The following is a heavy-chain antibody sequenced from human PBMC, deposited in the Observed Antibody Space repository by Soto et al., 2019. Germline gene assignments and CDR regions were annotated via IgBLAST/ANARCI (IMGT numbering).Heavy chain of an antibody. CDR2: TFFRSKWHT. J-gene: IGHJ6*02. Sequence: SQTLSLTCVISGDTVSSGNAAWNWIRQSPSSGLQWLGRTFFRSKWHTDYAVSLRGRVTITADTSKNQFSLQLESVTPEDTAVYYCAVTSNGHYRNYYGMDVWGQGITVTVSS. CDR1: GDTVSSGNAA. V-gene: IGHV6-1*01. D-gene: IGHD3-10*01. CDR3: AVTSNGHYRNYYGMDV.